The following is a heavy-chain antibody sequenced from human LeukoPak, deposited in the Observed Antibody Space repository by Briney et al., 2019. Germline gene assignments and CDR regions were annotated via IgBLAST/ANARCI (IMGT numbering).Heavy chain of an antibody. D-gene: IGHD3-9*01. CDR1: RFTFSSYA. CDR3: AKDPGVLTGYYAEGDY. CDR2: ISGSGGST. V-gene: IGHV3-23*01. J-gene: IGHJ4*02. Sequence: GGSLRLSCAASRFTFSSYAMTWVRQAPGKGLEWVSAISGSGGSTYYADSVKGRFTISRDNSKNTLYLQMNSLRAEDTAVYYCAKDPGVLTGYYAEGDYWGQGTLVTVSS.